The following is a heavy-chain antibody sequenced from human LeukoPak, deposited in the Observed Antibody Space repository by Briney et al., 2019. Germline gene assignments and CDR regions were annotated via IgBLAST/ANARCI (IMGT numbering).Heavy chain of an antibody. V-gene: IGHV3-7*01. CDR3: ARDGFD. J-gene: IGHJ4*02. CDR1: GFTFNNYW. D-gene: IGHD3-10*01. Sequence: GGSLRLSRVASGFTFNNYWMSWVRQAPGKGLEWVANIKKDGSEKYYVDSVKGRFTISRDNANNSLYLQMNSLRAEDTAVYYCARDGFDWGQGTLVTVSS. CDR2: IKKDGSEK.